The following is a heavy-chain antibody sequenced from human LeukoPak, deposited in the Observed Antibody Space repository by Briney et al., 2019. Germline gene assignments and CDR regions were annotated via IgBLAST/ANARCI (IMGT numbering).Heavy chain of an antibody. D-gene: IGHD3-10*01. V-gene: IGHV3-30*04. J-gene: IGHJ4*02. CDR1: GFTFSSCA. CDR2: ISYDGSNK. CDR3: AREVRGVAFDY. Sequence: GGSLRLSCAASGFTFSSCAMHWVRQAPGKGLEWVAVISYDGSNKYYADSVKGRFTISRDNSKNTLYLQMNSLRAEDTAVYYCAREVRGVAFDYWGQGTLVTVSS.